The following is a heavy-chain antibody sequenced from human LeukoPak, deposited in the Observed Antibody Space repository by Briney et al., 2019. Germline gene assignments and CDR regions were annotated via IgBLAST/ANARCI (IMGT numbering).Heavy chain of an antibody. CDR1: GFTFSDYE. D-gene: IGHD2-15*01. V-gene: IGHV3-13*01. J-gene: IGHJ5*02. CDR3: AKDLVVVVAATTYNWFDP. CDR2: ISTAGDT. Sequence: VGSLRLSCAASGFTFSDYEMTWVRQTTGKPLEWGSTISTAGDTFYPGSVKGRFTISREDAKNSLYLQMNSLRAGDTAVYFCAKDLVVVVAATTYNWFDPWGQGTLVTVSS.